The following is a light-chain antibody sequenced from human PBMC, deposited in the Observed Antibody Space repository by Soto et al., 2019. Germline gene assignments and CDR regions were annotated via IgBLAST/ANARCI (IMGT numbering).Light chain of an antibody. J-gene: IGKJ1*01. CDR2: AAS. CDR1: QSISSF. CDR3: QQSFSTPPT. V-gene: IGKV1-39*01. Sequence: DIQMTHSPSSLSASVVDRVTITFLASQSISSFLTWYQQKAGKAPKLLIYAASSLQSGVPSRFSGSGSGTDFTLTISSLQPEDFASYYCQQSFSTPPTFGQGTKV.